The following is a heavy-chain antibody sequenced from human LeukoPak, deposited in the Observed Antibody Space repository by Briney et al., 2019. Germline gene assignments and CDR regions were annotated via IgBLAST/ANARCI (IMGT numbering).Heavy chain of an antibody. CDR2: ITSDSGHT. CDR3: ARDRTSGWSFDF. V-gene: IGHV3-64*02. D-gene: IGHD6-19*01. Sequence: GGSLRLSCAASGFTFDTYPMHWVRQAPGKGLEFVSSITSDSGHTLYADSVKGRFTISRDNSKNTLYLQMGSLRPDDMGVYYCARDRTSGWSFDFWGQGTLVTVSS. CDR1: GFTFDTYP. J-gene: IGHJ4*02.